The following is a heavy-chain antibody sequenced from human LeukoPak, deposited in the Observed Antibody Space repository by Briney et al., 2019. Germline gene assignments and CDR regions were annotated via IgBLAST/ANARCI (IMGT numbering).Heavy chain of an antibody. CDR1: GSTFTRYG. Sequence: ASVKVSCKASGSTFTRYGISWVRQAPGQGLQWLGWISASNGNTNYAQKFRDRVTMSTDTSTGTAYLDVRSLTSDDTAVYYRARDHSNWNYAPDFWGQGTLVIVSS. J-gene: IGHJ4*02. V-gene: IGHV1-18*01. D-gene: IGHD1-7*01. CDR3: ARDHSNWNYAPDF. CDR2: ISASNGNT.